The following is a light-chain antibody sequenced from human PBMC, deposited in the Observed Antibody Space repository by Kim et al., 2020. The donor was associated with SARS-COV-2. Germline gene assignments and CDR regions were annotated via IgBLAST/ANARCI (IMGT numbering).Light chain of an antibody. J-gene: IGLJ3*02. Sequence: SASPGQPASITCSGDKLGDKYACWYQQKPGQSPVLVIYQDSKRPSGIPERFSGSNSGNTATLTISGTQAMDEADYYCQAWDSSTMVFGGGTQLTVL. V-gene: IGLV3-1*01. CDR3: QAWDSSTMV. CDR1: KLGDKY. CDR2: QDS.